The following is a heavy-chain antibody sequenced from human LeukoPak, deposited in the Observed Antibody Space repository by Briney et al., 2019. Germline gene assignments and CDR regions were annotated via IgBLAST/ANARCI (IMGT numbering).Heavy chain of an antibody. V-gene: IGHV3-7*01. J-gene: IGHJ4*02. CDR3: AREYGTMIVVAADY. Sequence: GGSLRLSCAASGFTFSSYWMSWVRQAPGKGLEWVANIKKDGSGKNYVDSVKGRFTISRDNAKNSLYLQMNSLRAEDTAVYYCAREYGTMIVVAADYWGQGTLVTVSS. CDR1: GFTFSSYW. D-gene: IGHD3-22*01. CDR2: IKKDGSGK.